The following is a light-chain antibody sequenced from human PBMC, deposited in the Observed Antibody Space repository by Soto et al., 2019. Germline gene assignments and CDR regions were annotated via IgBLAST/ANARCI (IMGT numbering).Light chain of an antibody. CDR3: QQRYNCPGT. V-gene: IGKV3-11*01. CDR1: EDVGNS. J-gene: IGKJ1*01. CDR2: DVS. Sequence: LSPGERATLSCRASEDVGNSLAWYQQRPGQSPRLLIYDVSNRATGIPSRFSGSGSGADFTLTISSLEPDDFAVYYCQQRYNCPGTLGKGT.